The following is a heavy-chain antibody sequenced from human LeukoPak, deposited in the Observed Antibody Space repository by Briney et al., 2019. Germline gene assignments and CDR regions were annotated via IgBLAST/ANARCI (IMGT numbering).Heavy chain of an antibody. CDR1: GGSISSYY. D-gene: IGHD3-22*01. CDR3: ARASASSGRGSTTIGVVNPYAMDV. V-gene: IGHV4-38-2*02. J-gene: IGHJ6*02. CDR2: IYHSGST. Sequence: SETLSLTCTVSGGSISSYYWSWIRQPPGKGLEWIGSIYHSGSTYYNPSLKSRVTISVDTSKNQFSLKVSSVTAADTAVYYCARASASSGRGSTTIGVVNPYAMDVWGQGTTVAVSS.